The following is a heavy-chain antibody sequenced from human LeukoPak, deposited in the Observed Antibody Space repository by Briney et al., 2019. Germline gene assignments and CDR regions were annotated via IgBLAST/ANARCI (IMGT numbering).Heavy chain of an antibody. J-gene: IGHJ5*02. V-gene: IGHV5-51*01. CDR3: ARLTWLRYRSVWFDP. D-gene: IGHD5-12*01. CDR1: GYSFTSYW. Sequence: GESLKISCKGSGYSFTSYWIGWVRQMPGKGLEWMGIIYPGDSDTRYSPSFQGQVTISADKSISTAYLQWSSLKASDTVMYYCARLTWLRYRSVWFDPWGQGTLVTVSS. CDR2: IYPGDSDT.